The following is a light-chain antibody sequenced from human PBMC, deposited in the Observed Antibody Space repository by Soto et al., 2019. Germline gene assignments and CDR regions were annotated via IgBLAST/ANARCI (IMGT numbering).Light chain of an antibody. J-gene: IGKJ1*01. Sequence: IVLKQCPGTLSLCQGERATLSCRGRQSVSNNYFACYQQKPGQAPRLLIYGASNRATGIPDRFSGSGSGTDFPLTISRLEPEDFAVYYWQQYGSSGTFGQGTKVDIK. CDR1: QSVSNNY. CDR3: QQYGSSGT. V-gene: IGKV3-20*01. CDR2: GAS.